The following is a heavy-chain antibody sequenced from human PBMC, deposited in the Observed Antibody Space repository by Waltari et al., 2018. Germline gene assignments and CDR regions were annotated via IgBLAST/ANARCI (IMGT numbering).Heavy chain of an antibody. J-gene: IGHJ4*02. CDR3: ARDRGRGLYLDT. CDR2: VRGDGKT. CDR1: GDPMSTSDY. Sequence: QLQLQESGPGLVKPSGTLSLICVVSGDPMSTSDYWSWVRQPPGKGLEWIGQVRGDGKTNYNPSFASRVTMSLDTSTYHFALKLTSATAADTALYYCARDRGRGLYLDTWGQGTLVTVSP. V-gene: IGHV4-4*02. D-gene: IGHD1-1*01.